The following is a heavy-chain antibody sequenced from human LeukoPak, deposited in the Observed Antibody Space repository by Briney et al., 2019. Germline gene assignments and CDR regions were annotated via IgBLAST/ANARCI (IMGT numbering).Heavy chain of an antibody. J-gene: IGHJ4*02. CDR1: GGSFSGYY. CDR2: ISHSGST. V-gene: IGHV4-34*01. Sequence: PSETLSLTCAVYGGSFSGYYWSWIRQPPGKGLEWMGEISHSGSTNYNPSLKSRVTISVDTSKNQFSLKLSSVTAADTAVYYCARGNRRQWLVFDYWGQGTLVTVSS. D-gene: IGHD6-19*01. CDR3: ARGNRRQWLVFDY.